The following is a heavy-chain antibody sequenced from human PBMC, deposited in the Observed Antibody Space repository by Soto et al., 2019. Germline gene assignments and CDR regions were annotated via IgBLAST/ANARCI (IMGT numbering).Heavy chain of an antibody. Sequence: GGSLRLSCAASGFTFSDYYMSWIRQAPGKGLEWVSYISSSGSTIYYADSVKGRFTISRDNAKNSLYLQMNSLRAEDTAVYYCASDEPPVEEYQLLSIFYYYYYMDVWGKGTTVTVSS. J-gene: IGHJ6*03. V-gene: IGHV3-11*01. CDR1: GFTFSDYY. CDR3: ASDEPPVEEYQLLSIFYYYYYMDV. CDR2: ISSSGSTI. D-gene: IGHD2-2*01.